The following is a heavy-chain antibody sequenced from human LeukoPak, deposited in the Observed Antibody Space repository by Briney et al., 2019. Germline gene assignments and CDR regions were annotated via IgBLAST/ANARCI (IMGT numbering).Heavy chain of an antibody. J-gene: IGHJ3*02. CDR3: ARSYSDSSGYYYDAFDI. CDR1: GFTFSSYG. D-gene: IGHD3-22*01. V-gene: IGHV3-21*04. Sequence: GGSLRLSCVSSGFTFSSYGMNWVRQAPGKGLEWVSSISTSSAYIYYADSVKGRFTIYRDNAKNSLYLQMNSLRAEDTALYYCARSYSDSSGYYYDAFDIWGQGTMVTVSS. CDR2: ISTSSAYI.